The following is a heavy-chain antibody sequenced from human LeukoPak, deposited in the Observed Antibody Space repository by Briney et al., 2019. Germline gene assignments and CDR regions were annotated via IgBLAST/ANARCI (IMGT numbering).Heavy chain of an antibody. Sequence: GGTLRLSCAASGFTFSSYGMSWVRQAPGRGLEWVSAISGSGGSTYYADSVKGRFTISRDNSKNTLYLQMNSLRAEDTAVYYCAKDSGYSGYDRTRGAFDIWGQGTMVTVSS. CDR1: GFTFSSYG. D-gene: IGHD5-12*01. V-gene: IGHV3-23*01. CDR3: AKDSGYSGYDRTRGAFDI. J-gene: IGHJ3*02. CDR2: ISGSGGST.